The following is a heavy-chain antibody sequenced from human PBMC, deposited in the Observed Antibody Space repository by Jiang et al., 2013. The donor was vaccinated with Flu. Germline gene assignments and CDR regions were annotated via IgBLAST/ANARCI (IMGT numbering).Heavy chain of an antibody. CDR2: FHPADSDT. V-gene: IGHV5-51*01. Sequence: SGAEVKKPGESLKISCKASGYSFTDYWIVWVRQMPGKGLEWMGMFHPADSDTRYSPSFRGQVTISADKSITTAYLQWTSLKASDSAMYYCATGHLGAFDFDYWGQGTSVTVSS. CDR3: ATGHLGAFDFDY. CDR1: GYSFTDYW. J-gene: IGHJ4*02. D-gene: IGHD1-26*01.